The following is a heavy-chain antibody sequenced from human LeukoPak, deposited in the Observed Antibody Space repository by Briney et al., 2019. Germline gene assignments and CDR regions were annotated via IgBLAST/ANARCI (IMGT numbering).Heavy chain of an antibody. J-gene: IGHJ4*02. CDR3: VRGAQLTDY. CDR2: IGPDGGTT. Sequence: GGSLRLSCAASGFTFYTYGMHWVRQAPGKGLEYVSGIGPDGGTTYYANSVEGRFTISRDNSKYMLYLQMGSLTADDMAVYYCVRGAQLTDYWGQGTLVTVSS. D-gene: IGHD6-13*01. V-gene: IGHV3-64*01. CDR1: GFTFYTYG.